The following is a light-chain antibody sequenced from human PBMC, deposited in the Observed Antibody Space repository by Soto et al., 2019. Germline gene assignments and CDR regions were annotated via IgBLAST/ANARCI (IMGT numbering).Light chain of an antibody. J-gene: IGLJ2*01. CDR2: DVS. CDR3: SAYTTSHTVV. V-gene: IGLV2-14*03. Sequence: QSVLTQPASVSGSPGQSITISCTGTSSDVGAYNYVSWYQQHPGNAPKPMIYDVSDRPSGVSNRFSGSKSGNTASLTISGLQAEDESDYYCSAYTTSHTVVFGGGTKVTVL. CDR1: SSDVGAYNY.